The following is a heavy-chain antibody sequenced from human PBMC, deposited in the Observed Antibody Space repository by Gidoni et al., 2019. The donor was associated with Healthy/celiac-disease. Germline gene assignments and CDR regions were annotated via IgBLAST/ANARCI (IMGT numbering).Heavy chain of an antibody. V-gene: IGHV1-69*01. CDR1: AGPFSSYA. CDR2: IIPIFGTA. CDR3: ARGRIAAAGADDY. Sequence: QVQLVQSGAEVKKPGSSVQVSFKASAGPFSSYAISWVRQAPGQGLEWMGGIIPIFGTANYAQKFQGRVTITADESTSTAYMELSSLRSEDTAVYYCARGRIAAAGADDYWGQGTLVTVSS. J-gene: IGHJ4*02. D-gene: IGHD6-13*01.